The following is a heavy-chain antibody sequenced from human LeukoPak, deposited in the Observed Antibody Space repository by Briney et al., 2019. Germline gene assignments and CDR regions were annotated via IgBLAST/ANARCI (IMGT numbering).Heavy chain of an antibody. J-gene: IGHJ5*02. CDR3: ARGPNWFDP. V-gene: IGHV3-7*03. Sequence: PGGSLRLSCAASGFTFSIYWMTWVRQAPGKGLEWVANIKQDGREKNYVDSVKGRFTISRDNAKNSLYLEMNSLGVEDTAVYYCARGPNWFDPWGQGTLVTVSS. CDR2: IKQDGREK. CDR1: GFTFSIYW.